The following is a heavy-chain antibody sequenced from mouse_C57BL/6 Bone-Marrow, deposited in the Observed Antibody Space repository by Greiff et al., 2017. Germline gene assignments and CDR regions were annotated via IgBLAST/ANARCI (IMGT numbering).Heavy chain of an antibody. D-gene: IGHD3-2*02. Sequence: QVQLQQPGAELVKPGASVKLSCKASGYTFTSYWMPWVKQRPGQGLEWIGMIRPNSGSTNYNEKFKSKVTLTVDKSSSTAYMQLSSLTSEDSAVYYCARDSSGYNYAMDNWGQGTSVTVSS. CDR1: GYTFTSYW. J-gene: IGHJ4*01. CDR2: IRPNSGST. CDR3: ARDSSGYNYAMDN. V-gene: IGHV1-64*01.